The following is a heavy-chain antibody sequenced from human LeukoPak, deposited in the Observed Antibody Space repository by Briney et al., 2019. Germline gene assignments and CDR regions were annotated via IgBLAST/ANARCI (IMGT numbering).Heavy chain of an antibody. D-gene: IGHD6-6*01. J-gene: IGHJ1*01. V-gene: IGHV4-59*01. CDR3: ARGGAARLHFQN. Sequence: PSETLSLTCTVSGGCISTYYWNWIRQPPGKGLEWIGYIYHSGSTNYNPSLQSRVTISVDTSKNQFSLNLNSVTAADTAVYYCARGGAARLHFQNWGQGTLVTVSS. CDR1: GGCISTYY. CDR2: IYHSGST.